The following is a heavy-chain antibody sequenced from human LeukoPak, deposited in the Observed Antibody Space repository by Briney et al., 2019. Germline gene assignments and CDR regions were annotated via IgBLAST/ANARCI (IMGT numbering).Heavy chain of an antibody. CDR1: GFTFSSYA. D-gene: IGHD2-15*01. V-gene: IGHV3-23*01. J-gene: IGHJ6*02. CDR3: AKSRGYCSGGSCYAACTGFLYYYYGMDV. Sequence: PGASLRLSCAASGFTFSSYAMSWARQAPGKGLEWVSAISGSGGSTYYADSVKGRFTISRDNSKNTLYLQMNSLRAEDTAVYYCAKSRGYCSGGSCYAACTGFLYYYYGMDVWGQGTTVTVSS. CDR2: ISGSGGST.